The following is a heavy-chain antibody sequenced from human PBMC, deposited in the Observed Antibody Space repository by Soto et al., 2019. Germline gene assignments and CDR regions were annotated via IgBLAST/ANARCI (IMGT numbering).Heavy chain of an antibody. D-gene: IGHD5-18*01. J-gene: IGHJ5*02. Sequence: AASVKVSCKASGGTFSSYAISWVRQAPGQGLEWMGGIIPIFGTANYAQKFQGRVTITADESTSTAYMELSSLRSEDTAVYYCARVSGYSYGWGSHNWFDPWGQGTLVTVSS. CDR1: GGTFSSYA. CDR3: ARVSGYSYGWGSHNWFDP. CDR2: IIPIFGTA. V-gene: IGHV1-69*13.